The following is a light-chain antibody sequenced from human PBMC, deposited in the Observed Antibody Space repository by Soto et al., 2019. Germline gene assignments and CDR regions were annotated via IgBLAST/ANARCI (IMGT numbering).Light chain of an antibody. CDR3: CSYAGSYTYV. V-gene: IGLV2-11*01. CDR1: NSDVGTFYF. Sequence: QSALTQPRSVSRSPGQSVTISCTGTNSDVGTFYFVSWYQQYPDKGPKLIIYDVTERPSGVPNRFSGSKSGNTASLTISGLQAEDEADYYCCSYAGSYTYVFGSGTKVTVL. CDR2: DVT. J-gene: IGLJ1*01.